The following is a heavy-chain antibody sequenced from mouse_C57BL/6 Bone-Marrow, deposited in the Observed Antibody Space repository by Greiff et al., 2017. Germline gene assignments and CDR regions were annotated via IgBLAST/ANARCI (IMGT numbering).Heavy chain of an antibody. V-gene: IGHV1-53*01. CDR1: GYNFTSYW. J-gene: IGHJ4*01. CDR2: INTSNGGT. CDR3: APYYGSSYNYAMDY. Sequence: QVQLKQPGPELVKPGASVTLSCKASGYNFTSYWMPWVKQRPGKGFDWIGNINTSNGGTNSNEKFKSKATLTVDKSYSQAYMQLSSLTSEDSAVYYCAPYYGSSYNYAMDYWGQGTSVTVSS. D-gene: IGHD1-1*01.